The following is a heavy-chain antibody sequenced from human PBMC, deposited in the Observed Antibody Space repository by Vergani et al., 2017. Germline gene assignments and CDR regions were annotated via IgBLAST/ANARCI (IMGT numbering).Heavy chain of an antibody. Sequence: QVQLVQSGAEVKKPGASVKVSCKASGYTFTSYDINWVRQATGQGLEWMGWMNPNSGNTGYAQKFQGRVTMTRNTSISTAYMELSSLRSEDTAVYYCARGSDIVVVPAAIPDRRNWFDPWGQGTLVTVSS. CDR3: ARGSDIVVVPAAIPDRRNWFDP. J-gene: IGHJ5*02. CDR1: GYTFTSYD. D-gene: IGHD2-2*02. CDR2: MNPNSGNT. V-gene: IGHV1-8*01.